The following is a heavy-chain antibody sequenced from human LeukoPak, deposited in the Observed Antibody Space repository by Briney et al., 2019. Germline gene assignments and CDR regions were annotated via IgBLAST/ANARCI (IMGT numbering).Heavy chain of an antibody. D-gene: IGHD6-19*01. CDR2: TYYSGST. J-gene: IGHJ5*02. V-gene: IGHV4-59*01. Sequence: SETLSLTCTVSGGSISSYYWSWIRQPPGKGLEWIGYTYYSGSTNYNPSLKSRVTISVDTSKNQFSLKLSSVTAADTAVYYCARVHSSGWYGGWFDPWGQGTLVTVSS. CDR1: GGSISSYY. CDR3: ARVHSSGWYGGWFDP.